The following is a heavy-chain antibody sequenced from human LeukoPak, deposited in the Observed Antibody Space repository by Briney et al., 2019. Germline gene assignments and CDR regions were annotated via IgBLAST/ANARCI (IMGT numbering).Heavy chain of an antibody. J-gene: IGHJ4*02. D-gene: IGHD6-19*01. V-gene: IGHV1-8*03. CDR2: MNPNSGNT. CDR1: GYTFTNYD. Sequence: ASVKVSCKASGYTFTNYDVNWVRQATGQGLEWLGWMNPNSGNTGYAQKFQGRLTITKNTSISTAYMELSSLRSEDTAVYYCVRIAVAGTGKGFDYWGQGTLVTVSS. CDR3: VRIAVAGTGKGFDY.